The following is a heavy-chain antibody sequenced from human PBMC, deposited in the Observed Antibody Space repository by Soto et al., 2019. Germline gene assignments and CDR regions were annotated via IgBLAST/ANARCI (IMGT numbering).Heavy chain of an antibody. D-gene: IGHD2-21*01. J-gene: IGHJ6*02. CDR2: IIPIFGTA. V-gene: IGHV1-69*06. CDR3: ARGKGDCYKPYYYYYGMDV. CDR1: GGTFSSYA. Sequence: QVQLVQSGAEVKKPGSSVKVSCKASGGTFSSYAISWVRQAPGQGLEWMGGIIPIFGTANYAQKFQGRVTITADKSTSTAYMKLSSLGSEDTAVYYCARGKGDCYKPYYYYYGMDVWGQGTTVTVSS.